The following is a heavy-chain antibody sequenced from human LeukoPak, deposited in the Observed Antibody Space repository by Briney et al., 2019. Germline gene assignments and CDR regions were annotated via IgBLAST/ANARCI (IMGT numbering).Heavy chain of an antibody. V-gene: IGHV4-39*01. J-gene: IGHJ4*02. Sequence: SETLSLTCTVSGGSISSSSYYWGWIRQPPGKGLEWIGSIYYSGSTYYNPSLKSRVTISVDTSKNQFSLKLSSVTAADTAVYYCARKHWGHTYFDYWGQGTLVTASS. D-gene: IGHD7-27*01. CDR1: GGSISSSSYY. CDR3: ARKHWGHTYFDY. CDR2: IYYSGST.